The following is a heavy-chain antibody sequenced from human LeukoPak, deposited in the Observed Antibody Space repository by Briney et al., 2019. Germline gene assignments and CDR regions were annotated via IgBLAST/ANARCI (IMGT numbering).Heavy chain of an antibody. CDR3: ARGRDSYKTGY. V-gene: IGHV4-31*03. CDR1: GDSINSGGSY. Sequence: PSETLSLTCTVSGDSINSGGSYWSWIRQYPGKGLEWIGNIMYNGDTYYNPSLKSRVTISRGMSANHFSLKLTSVTAADTALYYCARGRDSYKTGYWGQGTLVTVSS. CDR2: IMYNGDT. D-gene: IGHD1-1*01. J-gene: IGHJ4*02.